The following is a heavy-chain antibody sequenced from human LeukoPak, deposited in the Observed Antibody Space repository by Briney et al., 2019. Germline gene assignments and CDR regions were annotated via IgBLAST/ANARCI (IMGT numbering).Heavy chain of an antibody. J-gene: IGHJ4*02. CDR3: ARSPRGSSGWYGLS. Sequence: PSETLSLTCTVSGGSISSYYWSWIRQPPGKGLEWIGYIYYSGSTNYNPSLKSRVTISVDTSKNQFSLKLSSVTAADTAVYYCARSPRGSSGWYGLSWGQGTLVTVSS. CDR2: IYYSGST. CDR1: GGSISSYY. D-gene: IGHD6-19*01. V-gene: IGHV4-59*08.